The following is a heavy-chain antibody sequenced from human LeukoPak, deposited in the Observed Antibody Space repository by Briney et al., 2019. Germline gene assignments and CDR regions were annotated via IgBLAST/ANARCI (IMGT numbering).Heavy chain of an antibody. CDR1: GGSFSGYY. CDR3: ARAGVARDAFDI. V-gene: IGHV4-34*01. J-gene: IGHJ3*02. Sequence: SETLSLTCAVYGGSFSGYYWSWIRQPPGKGLEWIGEINHSGSTNYNPSLKSRVTISVDTSKNQFSLKLSSVTAADTAVYYCARAGVARDAFDIWGQGTMVTVSS. CDR2: INHSGST. D-gene: IGHD5-12*01.